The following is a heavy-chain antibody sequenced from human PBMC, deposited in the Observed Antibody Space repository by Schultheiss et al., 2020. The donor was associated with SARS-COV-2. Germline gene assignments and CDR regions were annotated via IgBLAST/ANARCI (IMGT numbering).Heavy chain of an antibody. CDR3: ARDPRVVTSFYYYYYYMDV. J-gene: IGHJ6*03. V-gene: IGHV4-39*07. CDR2: INHSGST. D-gene: IGHD4-23*01. Sequence: SETLSLTCTVSGGSISSSSYYWSWIRQPPGKGLEWIGEINHSGSTNYNPSLKSRVTISVDTSKNQFSLKLSSVTAADTAVYYCARDPRVVTSFYYYYYYMDVWGKGTTVTVSS. CDR1: GGSISSSSYY.